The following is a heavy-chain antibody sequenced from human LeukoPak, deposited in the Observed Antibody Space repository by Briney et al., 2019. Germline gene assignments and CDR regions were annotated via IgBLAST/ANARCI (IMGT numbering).Heavy chain of an antibody. Sequence: ASVRVSCKASGCTFTGYYMHWVRQAPGQGLEWMGWINPNSGGTNYAQKFQGRVTMTRDTSISTAYMELSRLRSDDTAVYYCARGVDSSGWPFDYWGQGTLVTVSS. CDR2: INPNSGGT. CDR3: ARGVDSSGWPFDY. D-gene: IGHD6-19*01. J-gene: IGHJ4*02. V-gene: IGHV1-2*02. CDR1: GCTFTGYY.